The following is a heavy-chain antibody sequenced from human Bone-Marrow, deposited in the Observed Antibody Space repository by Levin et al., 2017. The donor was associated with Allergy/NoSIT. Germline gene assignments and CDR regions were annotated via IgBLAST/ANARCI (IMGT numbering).Heavy chain of an antibody. Sequence: PGGSLRLSCSVSGDSISGSHFYWGWIRQSPGKGLEWIGHLYYSGTTYDNPSLKSRTTISVDTSKNQFSLTMNSVTAADTATYYCARLVYSSGWVFDHWGPGTLVTVSS. V-gene: IGHV4-39*01. J-gene: IGHJ4*02. D-gene: IGHD6-19*01. CDR2: LYYSGTT. CDR1: GDSISGSHFY. CDR3: ARLVYSSGWVFDH.